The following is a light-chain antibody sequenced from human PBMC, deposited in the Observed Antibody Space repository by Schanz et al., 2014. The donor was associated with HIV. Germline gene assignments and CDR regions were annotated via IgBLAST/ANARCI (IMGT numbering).Light chain of an antibody. CDR1: NSNIRSNT. Sequence: QSVLTQPPSASGTPGQRVTISCSVSNSNIRSNTINWYQHLPGTAPKLLIYATYNRPSGVPDRFSGSESGTSASLAISGLQSEDEADYYCSSYTTSSTLVFGGGTKLTVL. J-gene: IGLJ2*01. CDR3: SSYTTSSTLV. V-gene: IGLV1-44*01. CDR2: ATY.